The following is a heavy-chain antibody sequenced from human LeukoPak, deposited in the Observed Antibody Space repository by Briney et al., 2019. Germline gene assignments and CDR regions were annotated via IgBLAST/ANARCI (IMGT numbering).Heavy chain of an antibody. V-gene: IGHV3-30*18. CDR3: AKGFSSGPWDACDI. CDR2: ISYDGSKK. D-gene: IGHD3-22*01. Sequence: PGGSLRLSCAASGFTFSSYGMHGVRQAPAPGLEWVAVISYDGSKKYYADSVKGRFTISRDSSKNMLYLQMNSLRVEDTAVYYCAKGFSSGPWDACDIWGQGTMVTVSS. CDR1: GFTFSSYG. J-gene: IGHJ3*02.